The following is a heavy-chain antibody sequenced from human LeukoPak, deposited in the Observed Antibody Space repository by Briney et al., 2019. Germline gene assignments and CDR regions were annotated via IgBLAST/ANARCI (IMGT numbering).Heavy chain of an antibody. CDR2: IYYSGST. CDR1: GGSTSSSSYY. D-gene: IGHD2-2*02. CDR3: ARQVPAAILRGGVYGMDV. J-gene: IGHJ6*02. Sequence: SETLSLTCTVSGGSTSSSSYYWGWIRQPPGKGLEWIGSIYYSGSTYYNPSLKSRVTISVDTSKNQFSLKLSSVTAADTAVYYCARQVPAAILRGGVYGMDVWGQGTTVTVSS. V-gene: IGHV4-39*01.